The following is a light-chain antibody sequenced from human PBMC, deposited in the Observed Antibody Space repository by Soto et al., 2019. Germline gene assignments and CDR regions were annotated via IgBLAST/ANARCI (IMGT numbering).Light chain of an antibody. V-gene: IGLV1-44*01. Sequence: QSVLTQPPSTSGTPGQRVTISCSGGSSNIGTYTVSWYQQFPETAPKLLIYGSNQRPSGVPDRFSGSKSGTSASLSIGGLQSEDEADYYCAAWDDSLNGPTFGGGTKLTAL. CDR2: GSN. J-gene: IGLJ2*01. CDR1: SSNIGTYT. CDR3: AAWDDSLNGPT.